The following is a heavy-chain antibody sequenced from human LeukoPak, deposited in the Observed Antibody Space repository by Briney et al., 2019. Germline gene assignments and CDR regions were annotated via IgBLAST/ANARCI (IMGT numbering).Heavy chain of an antibody. J-gene: IGHJ6*03. D-gene: IGHD5-18*01. CDR1: GGSISSGDYY. V-gene: IGHV4-30-4*08. Sequence: SQTLSLTCTVSGGSISSGDYYWSWIRQPPGKGLEWIGYIYYSGSTYYNPSLKSRVTISVDTSKNQFSLKLSSVTAADTAVYYCARLRGYSYGPSSYYYYMDVWGKGTTVTVSS. CDR2: IYYSGST. CDR3: ARLRGYSYGPSSYYYYMDV.